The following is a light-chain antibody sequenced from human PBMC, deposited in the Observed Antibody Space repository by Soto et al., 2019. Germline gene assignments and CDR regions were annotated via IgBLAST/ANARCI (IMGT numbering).Light chain of an antibody. CDR2: DAS. CDR3: QQRSNWPPLT. Sequence: EIVLTQSPATLSLSPGESATLSCRASQSVSSYLAWYQQKPGQAPRLLIYDASNRATGIPARFSGSGSGTDFTLTISGLEPEDFAVYYCQQRSNWPPLTFGPGTKVDIK. CDR1: QSVSSY. V-gene: IGKV3-11*01. J-gene: IGKJ3*01.